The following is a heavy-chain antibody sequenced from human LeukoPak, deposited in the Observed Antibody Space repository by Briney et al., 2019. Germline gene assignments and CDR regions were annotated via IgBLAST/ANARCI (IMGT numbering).Heavy chain of an antibody. V-gene: IGHV3-23*01. CDR1: GFTFSSYG. Sequence: PGGTLRLSCAASGFTFSSYGMSWVRQAPGKGLEWVSAISGSGGSTYYADSVKGRFTISRDNSKNTLYLQMNSLRAEDTTVYYCAKDTGYSYGYNWFDPWGQGTLVTVSS. D-gene: IGHD5-18*01. CDR2: ISGSGGST. J-gene: IGHJ5*02. CDR3: AKDTGYSYGYNWFDP.